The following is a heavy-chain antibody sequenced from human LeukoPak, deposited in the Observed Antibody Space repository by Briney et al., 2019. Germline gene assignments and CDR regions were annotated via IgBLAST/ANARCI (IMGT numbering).Heavy chain of an antibody. CDR1: GFTFSDYY. D-gene: IGHD3-22*01. CDR2: ISSSGSTI. Sequence: GGSLRLSCAASGFTFSDYYMSWIRQAPGKGLEWVSYISSSGSTIYYADSVKGRFTISRDNAKNSLYLQMNSLRAEDTAVYYCARDETYYYDSSGYLQHWGQGTLVTVSS. J-gene: IGHJ1*01. CDR3: ARDETYYYDSSGYLQH. V-gene: IGHV3-11*04.